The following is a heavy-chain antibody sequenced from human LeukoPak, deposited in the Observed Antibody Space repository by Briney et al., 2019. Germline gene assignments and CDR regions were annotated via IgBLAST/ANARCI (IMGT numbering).Heavy chain of an antibody. Sequence: GESLNISCKGSGYNFTRYWIGWVRQLPGKGLEWMGIIYPGDSETRYSPSFQDRVTISADKSISTDYLQWSSLKASDTTMYYCARGGITRSAPFDYWGQGALVTVSS. V-gene: IGHV5-51*01. D-gene: IGHD1-14*01. CDR2: IYPGDSET. CDR1: GYNFTRYW. CDR3: ARGGITRSAPFDY. J-gene: IGHJ4*02.